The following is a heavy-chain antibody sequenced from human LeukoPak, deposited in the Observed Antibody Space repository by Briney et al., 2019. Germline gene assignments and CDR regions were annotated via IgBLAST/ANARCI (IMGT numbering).Heavy chain of an antibody. CDR2: INWNGGST. J-gene: IGHJ4*02. Sequence: GGSLRLSCAAAGFTFGDYGMSWGRQAPGKGLEWVSGINWNGGSTGYADSVKGRITISRDNAKNSLYLQMNSLRAEDTALYYCAQSYYYDSSGLYYLDYSGQGTLVTVSS. D-gene: IGHD3-22*01. V-gene: IGHV3-20*04. CDR3: AQSYYYDSSGLYYLDY. CDR1: GFTFGDYG.